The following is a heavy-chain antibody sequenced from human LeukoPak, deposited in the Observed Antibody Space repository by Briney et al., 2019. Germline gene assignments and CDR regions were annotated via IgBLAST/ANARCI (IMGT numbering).Heavy chain of an antibody. J-gene: IGHJ4*02. Sequence: EPSQTLSLTCAVSGVSISSGGYSWSWIRRPPGKGLEWIGYIYHSGSTYYNPSLKSRVTISVDRSKNQFSLKLSSVTAADTAVYHCASELLLGQGRYFDYWGQGTLVTVSS. CDR3: ASELLLGQGRYFDY. CDR2: IYHSGST. D-gene: IGHD2-15*01. V-gene: IGHV4-30-2*01. CDR1: GVSISSGGYS.